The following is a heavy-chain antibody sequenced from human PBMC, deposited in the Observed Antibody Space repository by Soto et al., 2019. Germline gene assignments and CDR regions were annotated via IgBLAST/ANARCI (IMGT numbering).Heavy chain of an antibody. V-gene: IGHV1-8*01. J-gene: IGHJ4*02. CDR1: GYTFTSYD. Sequence: QVQLVQSVAEVKKPGASVKVSCKASGYTFTSYDINWVRQATGQGLEWMGWMNPHSGNTGYAQKFQGRVTLTRNTSISTAYMELSSLRSEDTAVCYCARSTNDYGDRHWGQGALVTGSS. D-gene: IGHD4-17*01. CDR2: MNPHSGNT. CDR3: ARSTNDYGDRH.